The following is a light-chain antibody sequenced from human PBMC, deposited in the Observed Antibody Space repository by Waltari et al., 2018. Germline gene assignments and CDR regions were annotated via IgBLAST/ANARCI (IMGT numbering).Light chain of an antibody. CDR3: HQYYSTPFT. J-gene: IGKJ3*01. Sequence: DIVMTQSPDSLAVSLGHRSTLNCNASQSVLYSSNNKNFLAWYQQKPGQPPKLLFYWASTRESGVPDRFSGSGSGTDFTLTISSLQAEDVAVYYCHQYYSTPFTFGPGTKVDIK. CDR2: WAS. CDR1: QSVLYSSNNKNF. V-gene: IGKV4-1*01.